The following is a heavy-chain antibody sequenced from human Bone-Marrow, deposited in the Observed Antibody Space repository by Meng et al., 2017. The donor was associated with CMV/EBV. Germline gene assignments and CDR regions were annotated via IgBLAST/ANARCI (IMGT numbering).Heavy chain of an antibody. CDR3: ARGGGRYSGDY. CDR2: ISSGSNTI. CDR1: GFTFSSYS. D-gene: IGHD1-26*01. V-gene: IGHV3-48*04. Sequence: GESLKISCAASGFTFSSYSMNWVRQAPGKGLEWVSYISSGSNTIYYADSVKGRFTVSRDNAKNSLYLQMNSLRAEDTAVYYCARGGGRYSGDYWGQGKLVTVSS. J-gene: IGHJ4*02.